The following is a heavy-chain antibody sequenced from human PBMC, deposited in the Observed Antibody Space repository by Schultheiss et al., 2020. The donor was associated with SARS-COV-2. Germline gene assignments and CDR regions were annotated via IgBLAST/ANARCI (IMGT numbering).Heavy chain of an antibody. V-gene: IGHV3-23*01. D-gene: IGHD3-10*01. Sequence: GGSLRLSCAASGFTFSSYAMSWVRQAPGKGLEWVSAISGSGGSTYYADSVKGRFTISRDNSKNTLYPQMNSLRAEDTAVYYCAKGHRRITMVRGVDQDFDYWGQGTLVTVSS. J-gene: IGHJ4*02. CDR2: ISGSGGST. CDR1: GFTFSSYA. CDR3: AKGHRRITMVRGVDQDFDY.